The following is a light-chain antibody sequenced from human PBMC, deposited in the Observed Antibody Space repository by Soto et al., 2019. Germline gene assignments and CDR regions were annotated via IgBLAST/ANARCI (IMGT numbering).Light chain of an antibody. CDR1: QSVSSSY. V-gene: IGKV3-20*01. J-gene: IGKJ2*01. Sequence: EIVLTQSPGTLSLYPGERATLSCRASQSVSSSYLAWYQQKPGQAPRLLIYGASNRATGIPDTFRGSGSGTDFTLTISRLEPEDFAIYYCQQYGSSPYTFGQGTKLEIK. CDR2: GAS. CDR3: QQYGSSPYT.